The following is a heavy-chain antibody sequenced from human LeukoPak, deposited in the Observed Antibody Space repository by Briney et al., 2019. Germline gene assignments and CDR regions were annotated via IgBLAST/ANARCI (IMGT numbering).Heavy chain of an antibody. CDR2: INQSGST. J-gene: IGHJ4*02. Sequence: SETLSLACAVSGGSFSVHYWSWIRQPPGKGLEWIGEINQSGSTTYNPSLKSRVTASVDTSKNQFSLKLSSVTAADTAVYYCATSYIGRFGKPDYWGQGTLVTVSS. CDR1: GGSFSVHY. V-gene: IGHV4-34*01. CDR3: ATSYIGRFGKPDY. D-gene: IGHD5-18*01.